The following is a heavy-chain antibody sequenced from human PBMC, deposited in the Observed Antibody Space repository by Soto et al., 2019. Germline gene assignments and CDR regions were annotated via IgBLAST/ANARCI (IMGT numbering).Heavy chain of an antibody. V-gene: IGHV1-18*04. CDR2: ISAYNGNT. D-gene: IGHD3-22*01. CDR3: ARDTRYDSSGYYYYYGMDV. J-gene: IGHJ6*02. CDR1: GYTFTSYG. Sequence: ASVKVSCKASGYTFTSYGISWVLQAPGQGLEWMGWISAYNGNTNYAQKLQGRVTMTTDTSTSTAYMELRSLRSDDTAVYYCARDTRYDSSGYYYYYGMDVWGQGTTVTVSS.